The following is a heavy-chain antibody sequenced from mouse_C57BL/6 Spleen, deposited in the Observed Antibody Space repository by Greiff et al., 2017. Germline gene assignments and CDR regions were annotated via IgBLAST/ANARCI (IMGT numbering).Heavy chain of an antibody. D-gene: IGHD1-1*01. CDR3: ARPLRSSYGVDY. CDR1: GYTFTSYW. J-gene: IGHJ2*01. V-gene: IGHV1-55*01. Sequence: QVQLKQPGAELVKPGASVKMSCKASGYTFTSYWITWVKQRPGQGLEWIGDIYPGSGSTNYNEKFKSKATLTVDTSSSTAYMQLSSLTSEDSAVYYCARPLRSSYGVDYWGQGTTLTVSS. CDR2: IYPGSGST.